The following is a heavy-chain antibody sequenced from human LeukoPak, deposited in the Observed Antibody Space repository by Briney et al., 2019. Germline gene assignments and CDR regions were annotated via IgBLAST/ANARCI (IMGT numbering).Heavy chain of an antibody. D-gene: IGHD2-21*01. CDR1: GYTFTNFY. J-gene: IGHJ5*02. CDR2: INPSDDST. CDR3: ARAWRHTDWFDP. V-gene: IGHV1-46*01. Sequence: ASVKVSRKASGYTFTNFYMHWVRQAPGQGLEWMGIINPSDDSTIYAQKFQGRVTVTRDTSTSTVYMELSSLRSEDTAVYYCARAWRHTDWFDPWGQGTLVTVSS.